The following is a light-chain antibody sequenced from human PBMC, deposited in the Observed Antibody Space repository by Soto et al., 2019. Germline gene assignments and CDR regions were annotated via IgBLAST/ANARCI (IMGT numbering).Light chain of an antibody. V-gene: IGLV2-14*01. CDR2: EVS. Sequence: QSPLTQPASVSGSPGQSITISCTGTSRDVGGYNYVSWYQQHPGKAPKLMIYEVSNRPSGVSNRFSGSKSGNTASLTISGLQAEDEADYFCTSSTSDSLYVFGTGTKLTVL. J-gene: IGLJ1*01. CDR1: SRDVGGYNY. CDR3: TSSTSDSLYV.